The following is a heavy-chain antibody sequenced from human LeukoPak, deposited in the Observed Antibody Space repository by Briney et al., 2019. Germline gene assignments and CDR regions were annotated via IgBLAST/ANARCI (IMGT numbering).Heavy chain of an antibody. CDR3: ARPSRATYYYDSSGSRWVFDI. J-gene: IGHJ3*02. CDR1: GGSFSGYY. CDR2: INHSGST. Sequence: PSETLSLTCAVYGGSFSGYYWSWICQPPGKGLEWIGEINHSGSTNYNPSLKSRVTISVDTSKNQFSLKLSSVTAADTAVYYCARPSRATYYYDSSGSRWVFDIWGQGTMVTVSS. D-gene: IGHD3-22*01. V-gene: IGHV4-34*01.